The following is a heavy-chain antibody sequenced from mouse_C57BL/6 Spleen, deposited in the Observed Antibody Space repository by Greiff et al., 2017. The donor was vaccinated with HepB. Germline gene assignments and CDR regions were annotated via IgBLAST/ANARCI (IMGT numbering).Heavy chain of an antibody. D-gene: IGHD1-1*01. Sequence: VKLQQSGAELARPGASVKMSCKASGYTFTSYTMHWVKQRPGQGLEWIGYINPSSGYTKYNQKFKDKATLTADKSSSTAYMQLSSLTSEDSAVYYCARPITTVVAFDYWGQGTTLTVSS. CDR1: GYTFTSYT. V-gene: IGHV1-4*01. J-gene: IGHJ2*01. CDR2: INPSSGYT. CDR3: ARPITTVVAFDY.